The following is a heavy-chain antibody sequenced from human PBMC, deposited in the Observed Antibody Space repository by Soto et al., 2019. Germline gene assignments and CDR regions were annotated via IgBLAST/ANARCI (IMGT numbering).Heavy chain of an antibody. J-gene: IGHJ4*02. Sequence: EVQLLESGGGLVQPGGSLRLSCAASGFTFSNYAMIWVRQAPGKGLEWASTISGGGDSTYYADSVKGRFTISRDNSKNTLYLQVNSLRAEDTASYYCAKRSLTPAAMKSPFDYWGQGTLVTVSS. CDR3: AKRSLTPAAMKSPFDY. CDR2: ISGGGDST. V-gene: IGHV3-23*01. CDR1: GFTFSNYA. D-gene: IGHD2-2*01.